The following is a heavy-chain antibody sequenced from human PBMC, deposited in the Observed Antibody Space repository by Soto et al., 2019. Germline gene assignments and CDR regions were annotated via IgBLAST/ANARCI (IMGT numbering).Heavy chain of an antibody. CDR2: ISHSDHST. J-gene: IGHJ5*02. V-gene: IGHV3-23*01. D-gene: IGHD6-19*01. Sequence: EVQLLESGGGLVQPGGSLRLSCAASGFPFSRCAMNWVRQAPGKGLEWVSTISHSDHSTYYADSVKGRFTVSRDNSENTMYLQMNSLRAEDTAIYYCAKRGGDSGWGDFDPWGQGTLVTVSS. CDR3: AKRGGDSGWGDFDP. CDR1: GFPFSRCA.